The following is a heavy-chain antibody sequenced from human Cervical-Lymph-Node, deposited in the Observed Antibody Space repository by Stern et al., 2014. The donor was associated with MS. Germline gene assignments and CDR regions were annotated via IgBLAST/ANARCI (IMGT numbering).Heavy chain of an antibody. D-gene: IGHD6-13*01. CDR2: IWHSGYT. V-gene: IGHV4-4*02. Sequence: QVQLQESGPGLVKPSGTLSLTCDVSGGSISEGTWWSWVRQSPGKGLEWIGEIWHSGYTSYKPSLKRRVILSVDSSNNQLSLNLISVTAADTAVYYCVRRGGQQLVHFDYWGQGTLVIVSS. CDR3: VRRGGQQLVHFDY. CDR1: GGSISEGTW. J-gene: IGHJ4*02.